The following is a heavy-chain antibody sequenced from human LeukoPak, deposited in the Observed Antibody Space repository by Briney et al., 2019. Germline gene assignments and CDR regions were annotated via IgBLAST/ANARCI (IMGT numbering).Heavy chain of an antibody. CDR2: ISSSSSYI. CDR3: ARAGYSGYGHDY. D-gene: IGHD5-12*01. Sequence: GGSLRLSCAASGFTFSSSGMNWVRQAPGKWLEWVSSISSSSSYIYYADSVKGRFTISRDNAKNSLYLQMNSLRAEDTAVYYCARAGYSGYGHDYWGQGTLVTVSS. V-gene: IGHV3-21*01. CDR1: GFTFSSSG. J-gene: IGHJ4*02.